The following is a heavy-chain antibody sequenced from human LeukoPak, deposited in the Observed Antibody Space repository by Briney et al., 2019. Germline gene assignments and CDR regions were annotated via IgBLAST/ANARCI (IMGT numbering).Heavy chain of an antibody. CDR1: GFTFSSYW. D-gene: IGHD3-9*01. J-gene: IGHJ4*02. Sequence: PGGSLRLSCGASGFTFSSYWMHWVRQAPGKGLVWVSRINSDGSSTSYADSVKGRFTISRDNAKNTLYLQMNSLRAEDTAVYYCARDFAYYDILTGFGEYYLDYWGQGTLVTVSS. CDR3: ARDFAYYDILTGFGEYYLDY. CDR2: INSDGSST. V-gene: IGHV3-74*01.